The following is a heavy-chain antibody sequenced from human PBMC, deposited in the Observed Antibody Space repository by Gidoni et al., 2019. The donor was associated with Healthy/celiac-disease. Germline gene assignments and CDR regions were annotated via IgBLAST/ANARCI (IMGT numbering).Heavy chain of an antibody. J-gene: IGHJ4*02. V-gene: IGHV4-34*01. CDR2: INHTGRT. CDR1: GGSFSGYY. Sequence: QVQLQQWGAGLLKPSETLSLTCAVYGGSFSGYYWSWIRQPPGKGLEWIGEINHTGRTNYNPSLKSRVTISVDTSKNQFSLKLSSVTAADTAVYYCARRGIAAAGTRYWGQGTLVTVSS. D-gene: IGHD6-13*01. CDR3: ARRGIAAAGTRY.